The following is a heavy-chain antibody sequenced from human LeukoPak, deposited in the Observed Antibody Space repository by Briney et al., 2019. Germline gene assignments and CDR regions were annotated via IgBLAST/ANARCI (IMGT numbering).Heavy chain of an antibody. J-gene: IGHJ5*02. CDR3: ATFYGSRSYPYDP. Sequence: GGSLRLSCAASGFTFSSYGMHWVRQAPGKGLEWVAVISYDGSNKYYADSVKGRFTISRDNSKNTLYLQMNSLRAEDTAVYYCATFYGSRSYPYDPWGQGTLVTVSS. D-gene: IGHD3-10*01. V-gene: IGHV3-30*03. CDR2: ISYDGSNK. CDR1: GFTFSSYG.